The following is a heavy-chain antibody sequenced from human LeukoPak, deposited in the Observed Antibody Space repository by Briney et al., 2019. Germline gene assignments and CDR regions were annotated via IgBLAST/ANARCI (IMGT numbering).Heavy chain of an antibody. D-gene: IGHD5-12*01. Sequence: PGGSLRLSCAASGFTFSDYYMSWIRQAPGKGLGGVSYVVRSTTTIYYEDSVGHRFTLSRDNAKNSVYLQMNSLRDEHTAVYYCATWLRALDYWGQGTLVTVSS. V-gene: IGHV3-11*04. CDR3: ATWLRALDY. J-gene: IGHJ4*02. CDR1: GFTFSDYY. CDR2: VVRSTTTI.